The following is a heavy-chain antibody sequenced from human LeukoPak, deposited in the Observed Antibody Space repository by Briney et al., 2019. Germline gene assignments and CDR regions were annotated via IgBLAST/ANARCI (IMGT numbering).Heavy chain of an antibody. V-gene: IGHV4-30-2*01. CDR3: KRARDIVVVPAARGDGMDV. CDR1: GGSISSGGYS. D-gene: IGHD2-2*01. J-gene: IGHJ6*02. Sequence: PSQTLSLTCAVSGGSISSGGYSWSWIRQPPGKGLEWIGYIYHSGSTNYNPSLKSRVTISVDTSKNQFSLKLSSVTAADTAVYYCKRARDIVVVPAARGDGMDVWGQGTTVTVSS. CDR2: IYHSGST.